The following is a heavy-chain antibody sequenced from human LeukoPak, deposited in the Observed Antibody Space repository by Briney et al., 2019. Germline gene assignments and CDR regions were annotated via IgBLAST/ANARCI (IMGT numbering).Heavy chain of an antibody. CDR2: IKQDGSEK. Sequence: GGSLRLSCAASGFTFSSFWMNWLRQAPGKGLEWVANIKQDGSEKYYADSVKGRFPISRDKAKNPLFLQMNSLRAEDTAGYYCTREGDISVITYAYWGQGTLVTVSS. CDR3: TREGDISVITYAY. D-gene: IGHD5-12*01. J-gene: IGHJ4*02. V-gene: IGHV3-7*01. CDR1: GFTFSSFW.